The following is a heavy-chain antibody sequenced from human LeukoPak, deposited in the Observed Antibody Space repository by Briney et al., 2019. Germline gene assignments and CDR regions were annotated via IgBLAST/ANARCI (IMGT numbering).Heavy chain of an antibody. CDR1: GGSFSGYY. J-gene: IGHJ4*02. V-gene: IGHV4-34*01. Sequence: PSETLSLTCAVYGGSFSGYYWSWIRQPPGKGLEWIGEINHSGSTYYNPSLKSRVTISVDRSKNQFSLKLSSVTAADTAVYYCARGKWLRLGRGYDLDYWGQGTLVTVSS. D-gene: IGHD5-12*01. CDR2: INHSGST. CDR3: ARGKWLRLGRGYDLDY.